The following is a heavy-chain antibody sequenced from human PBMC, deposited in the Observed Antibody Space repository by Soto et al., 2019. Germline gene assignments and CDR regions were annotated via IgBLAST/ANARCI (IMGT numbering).Heavy chain of an antibody. CDR3: ARARQGITIFGVVASDYYYYYMDV. D-gene: IGHD3-3*01. Sequence: SVKVSCKASGGTFSSYTISWVRQAPGQGLEWMGRIIPILGIANYAQKFQGRVTITADKSTSTAYMELSSLRSEDTAVYYFARARQGITIFGVVASDYYYYYMDVWGKGTTVTVSS. J-gene: IGHJ6*03. V-gene: IGHV1-69*02. CDR2: IIPILGIA. CDR1: GGTFSSYT.